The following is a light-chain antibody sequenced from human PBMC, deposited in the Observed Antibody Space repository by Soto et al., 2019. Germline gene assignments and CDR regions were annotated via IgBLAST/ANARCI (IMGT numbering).Light chain of an antibody. V-gene: IGLV1-44*01. CDR2: SNN. CDR3: AAWDDSLNGVV. J-gene: IGLJ2*01. CDR1: SSNIGTNT. Sequence: QSVLTQPPSASGTPGQGVTISCAGSSSNIGTNTVNWCQQLPGTAPKLLIYSNNQRPSGVPDRFSGSKSGTSASLAISGLQSEDDADYYCAAWDDSLNGVVFGGGTKLTVL.